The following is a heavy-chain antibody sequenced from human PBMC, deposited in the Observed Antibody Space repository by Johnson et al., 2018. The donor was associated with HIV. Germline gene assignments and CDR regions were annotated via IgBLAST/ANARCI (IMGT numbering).Heavy chain of an antibody. D-gene: IGHD6-13*01. CDR2: INWNGGST. CDR3: AREPSSSYAFDI. CDR1: VFTFDDYG. J-gene: IGHJ3*02. Sequence: VQLVESGGGVVRPGESLRLPCAASVFTFDDYGMSWVRQAPGKGLAWVSGINWNGGSTGYADSVKGRFTISRDNAKNSLYLQMNSLRAEDTALYYCAREPSSSYAFDIWGQGTMVTVSS. V-gene: IGHV3-20*04.